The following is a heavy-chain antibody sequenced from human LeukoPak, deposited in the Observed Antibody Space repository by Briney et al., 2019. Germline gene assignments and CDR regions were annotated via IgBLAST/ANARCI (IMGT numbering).Heavy chain of an antibody. CDR3: AKLTSYYDSSGYVDY. V-gene: IGHV3-64*01. Sequence: GGSLRLSCAASGFTFSSYTMHWVRQAPGKGLEYVSGISSDGGTTYYANSVKGRFTISRDNSKNTLYLQMGSLRAEDTAVYYCAKLTSYYDSSGYVDYWGQGTLVTVSS. CDR1: GFTFSSYT. CDR2: ISSDGGTT. D-gene: IGHD3-22*01. J-gene: IGHJ4*02.